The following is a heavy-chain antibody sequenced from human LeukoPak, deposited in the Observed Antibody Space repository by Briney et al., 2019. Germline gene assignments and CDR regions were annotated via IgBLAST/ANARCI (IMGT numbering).Heavy chain of an antibody. J-gene: IGHJ3*02. CDR1: GGSLSAQH. V-gene: IGHV4-59*11. D-gene: IGHD2-2*01. Sequence: MPSGTLSLTCTVSGGSLSAQHWSWIRQPPGKGLEWIGYIYHSATTDYNPSLKSRVSMSIDTSKNQFSLELTSVTAADTAVYFCARVRYCGLTGCFGFHIWGPGTMVTVSS. CDR2: IYHSATT. CDR3: ARVRYCGLTGCFGFHI.